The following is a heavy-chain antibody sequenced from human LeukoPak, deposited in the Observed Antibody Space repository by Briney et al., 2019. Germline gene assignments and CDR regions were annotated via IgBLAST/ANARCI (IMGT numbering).Heavy chain of an antibody. CDR2: IYYSGST. CDR3: AREGYCSSTSCLDV. D-gene: IGHD2-2*01. CDR1: GGSISSGDYY. Sequence: SETLSLTCTVSGGSISSGDYYWSWIRQPPGKGLEWIGYIYYSGSTYYNPSLKSRVTISVDTPKNQFSLKLSSVTAVDTAVYYCAREGYCSSTSCLDVWGKGTTVTVSS. V-gene: IGHV4-30-4*08. J-gene: IGHJ6*04.